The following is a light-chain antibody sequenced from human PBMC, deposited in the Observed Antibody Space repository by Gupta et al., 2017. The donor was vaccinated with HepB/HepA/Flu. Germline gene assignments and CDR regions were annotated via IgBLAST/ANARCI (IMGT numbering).Light chain of an antibody. CDR3: QQLGDSPRT. CDR1: QSLSSAN. Sequence: EIVLTQSPGTLSLSPGERATLSCRASQSLSSANLAWYQQKPGQAPRLLIYGDSSRATGIPDRFGVSGSGTEFTLTITRLEPEDFAVYYCQQLGDSPRTFGQGTKVEI. CDR2: GDS. V-gene: IGKV3-20*01. J-gene: IGKJ1*01.